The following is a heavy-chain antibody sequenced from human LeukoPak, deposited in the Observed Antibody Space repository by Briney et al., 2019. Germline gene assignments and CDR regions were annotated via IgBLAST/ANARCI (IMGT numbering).Heavy chain of an antibody. V-gene: IGHV4-34*01. J-gene: IGHJ6*03. CDR1: GGSFSGYY. CDR3: ARRVYSSSWTYYYYYYMDV. CDR2: INHSGST. Sequence: SETLSLTCAVYGGSFSGYYWSWIRQPPGKGLEWIGEINHSGSTNYNPSLKSRVTISVDTSKNQFSLKLSSVTAADTAVYYCARRVYSSSWTYYYYYYMDVWGKGTTVTVSS. D-gene: IGHD6-13*01.